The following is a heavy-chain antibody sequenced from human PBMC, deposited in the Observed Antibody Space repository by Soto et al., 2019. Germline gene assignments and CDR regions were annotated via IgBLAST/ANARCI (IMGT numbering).Heavy chain of an antibody. CDR3: ARVPSSYDILTGYYPYYYYGMDV. V-gene: IGHV3-48*02. D-gene: IGHD3-9*01. Sequence: EVQLVESGGGLVQPGGSLRLSCAASGFTFSSYSMNWVRQAPGKGLEWVSYISSSSSTIYYADSVKGRFTISRDNAKNSLYLQMNSLRDEDTAVYYCARVPSSYDILTGYYPYYYYGMDVWGQGTTVTVSS. CDR1: GFTFSSYS. CDR2: ISSSSSTI. J-gene: IGHJ6*02.